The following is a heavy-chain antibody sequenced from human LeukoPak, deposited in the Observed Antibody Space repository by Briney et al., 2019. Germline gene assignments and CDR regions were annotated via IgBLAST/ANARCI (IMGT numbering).Heavy chain of an antibody. CDR1: GFTFSSYE. J-gene: IGHJ6*04. V-gene: IGHV3-48*03. CDR3: ARDQFVLRYFDRPYYYGMDV. CDR2: ISSSGSTI. D-gene: IGHD3-9*01. Sequence: GGSLRLSCAASGFTFSSYEMNWVRQAPGKGLEWVSYISSSGSTIYYADSVKGRFTISRDNAKNSLYLQMNSLRAEDTAVYYCARDQFVLRYFDRPYYYGMDVWGKGTTVTVSS.